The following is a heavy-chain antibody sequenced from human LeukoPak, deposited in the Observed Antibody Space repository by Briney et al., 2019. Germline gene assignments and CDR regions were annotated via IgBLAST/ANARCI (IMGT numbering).Heavy chain of an antibody. CDR2: IYPGDSDT. CDR1: GYSFSSYW. D-gene: IGHD5-18*01. J-gene: IGHJ4*02. CDR3: ARSGRGYSHGYDY. V-gene: IGHV5-51*01. Sequence: GESLKISCKGSGYSFSSYWIGWVRQMPGKGLEWMGIIYPGDSDTRYSPSFQGQATISADKSISTAYLQWSSLKASDTSIYYCARSGRGYSHGYDYWGQGTLVTVSS.